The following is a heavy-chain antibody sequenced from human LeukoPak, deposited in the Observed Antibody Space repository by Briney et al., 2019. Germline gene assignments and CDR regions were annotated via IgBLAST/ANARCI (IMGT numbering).Heavy chain of an antibody. Sequence: GGSLRLSCAASGFTFSSYAMSWVRQAPGKGLEWVSAISGSGGSTYYADSVKGRFTISRGNSKNTLYLQMNSLRAEDTAVYYWAKSGSSGYYFDYWGQGTLVTVSS. V-gene: IGHV3-23*01. CDR3: AKSGSSGYYFDY. CDR2: ISGSGGST. CDR1: GFTFSSYA. D-gene: IGHD3-22*01. J-gene: IGHJ4*02.